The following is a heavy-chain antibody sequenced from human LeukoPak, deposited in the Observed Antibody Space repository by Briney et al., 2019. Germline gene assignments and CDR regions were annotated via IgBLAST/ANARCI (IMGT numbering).Heavy chain of an antibody. CDR2: INPRGST. J-gene: IGHJ6*04. CDR1: GGPFSSHY. D-gene: IGHD6-19*01. CDR3: ARGLREGSAWSWGTKEKSYQYMDV. Sequence: SETLSLTCGVSGGPFSSHYWTWLHPPPGKGLEWIGEINPRGSTIYYPSLESRVTVSADASRNQLSLSLTSVTAADSAVYFCARGLREGSAWSWGTKEKSYQYMDVWGTGTTVIVSS. V-gene: IGHV4-34*01.